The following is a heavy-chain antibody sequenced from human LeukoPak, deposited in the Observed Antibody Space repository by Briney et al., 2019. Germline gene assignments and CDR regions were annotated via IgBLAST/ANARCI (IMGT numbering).Heavy chain of an antibody. V-gene: IGHV4-59*08. J-gene: IGHJ4*02. CDR2: IYYSGST. D-gene: IGHD5-12*01. CDR3: ARHLTRSGYDVGFDY. Sequence: SETLSLTCTVSGGSISSYYWSWIRRPPGKGLEWIGYIYYSGSTNYNPSLKSRVTISVDTSKNQFSLKLSSVTAADTAVYYCARHLTRSGYDVGFDYWGQGTLVTVSS. CDR1: GGSISSYY.